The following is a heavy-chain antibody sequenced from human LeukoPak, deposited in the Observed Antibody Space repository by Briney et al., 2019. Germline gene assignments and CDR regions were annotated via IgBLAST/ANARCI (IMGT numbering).Heavy chain of an antibody. CDR1: GVTFSSYD. CDR3: AKDRNIVVIPAYLFDY. CDR2: ISYDGSNK. J-gene: IGHJ4*02. Sequence: YPGGSLRLSCAASGVTFSSYDMHWVRQAPGKGLEWVAVISYDGSNKYYADSVKGRSTISRDNSKNTLYLQMNSLRAEDTAVYYCAKDRNIVVIPAYLFDYWGQGTLVTVSS. D-gene: IGHD2-2*01. V-gene: IGHV3-30*18.